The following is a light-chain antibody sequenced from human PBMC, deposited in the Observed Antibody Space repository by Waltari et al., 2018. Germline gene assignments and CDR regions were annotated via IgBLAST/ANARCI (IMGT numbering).Light chain of an antibody. Sequence: QSVLTQPPSASGTPGQRVTIPCSGNRHNIGITYVPWYQQLPGTAPKLLIYRNDQRPSGVPDRFSGSKSGTSASLAISGLRSEDEAEYYCAAWDDSLGGPVFGGGTKLAVL. CDR3: AAWDDSLGGPV. CDR1: RHNIGITY. V-gene: IGLV1-47*01. CDR2: RND. J-gene: IGLJ3*02.